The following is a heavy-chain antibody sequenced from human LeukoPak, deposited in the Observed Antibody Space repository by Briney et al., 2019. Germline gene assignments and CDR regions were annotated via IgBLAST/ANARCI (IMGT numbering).Heavy chain of an antibody. V-gene: IGHV4-39*01. J-gene: IGHJ6*03. D-gene: IGHD2-15*01. Sequence: SETLSLTCTVSGGSISSSSYYWGWIRQPPGKGLEWLGSVFYTGNTYYNPSLKSRVTISVDTSKNQFSLKLSSVTAADTAVYYCARHQPYCSGGSCYPPQNYYYYYYMDVWGKGTTVTVSS. CDR2: VFYTGNT. CDR1: GGSISSSSYY. CDR3: ARHQPYCSGGSCYPPQNYYYYYYMDV.